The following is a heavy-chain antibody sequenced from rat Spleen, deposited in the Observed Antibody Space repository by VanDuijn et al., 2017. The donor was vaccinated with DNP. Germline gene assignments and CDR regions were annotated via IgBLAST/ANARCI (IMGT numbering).Heavy chain of an antibody. CDR1: GFTFSNYY. CDR2: ISPSGGST. D-gene: IGHD1-6*01. Sequence: EVQLVESGGGLVQPGRSLKLSCAASGFTFSNYYMAWVRQAPTKGLEWVASISPSGGSTYYPDSVKGRFTISRDNAKSTQYLQMDSLRSEDTATYYCATLTTDYYYDYWYFDFWGPGTMVTVSS. CDR3: ATLTTDYYYDYWYFDF. V-gene: IGHV5-25*01. J-gene: IGHJ1*01.